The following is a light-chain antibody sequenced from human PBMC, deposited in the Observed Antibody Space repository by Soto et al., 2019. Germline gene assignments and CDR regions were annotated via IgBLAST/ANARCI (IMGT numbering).Light chain of an antibody. J-gene: IGKJ2*01. CDR1: QSVRSN. V-gene: IGKV3-15*01. CDR2: GAS. CDR3: QQYNNWPYT. Sequence: EIVMTQSPATLSVSPGEGATLSCRASQSVRSNLAWYRQKPGQAPSLLIYGASTRASGIPAKFSASGSGTEFALTIRSLQSEDFAVYYCQQYNNWPYTFGQGTRLEIK.